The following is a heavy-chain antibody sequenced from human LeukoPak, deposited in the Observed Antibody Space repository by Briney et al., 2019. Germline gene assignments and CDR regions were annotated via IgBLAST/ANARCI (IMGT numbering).Heavy chain of an antibody. CDR2: ISSSSSYI. J-gene: IGHJ4*02. V-gene: IGHV3-21*01. CDR3: ASGRNFKQWLVGSGVY. Sequence: GGSLRLSCAASGFTFSSYSMNWVRQAPGKGLEWVSSISSSSSYIYYADSVKGRFTISRDNAKNSLYLQMNSLRAEDTAVYYCASGRNFKQWLVGSGVYWGQGTLVTVSS. D-gene: IGHD6-19*01. CDR1: GFTFSSYS.